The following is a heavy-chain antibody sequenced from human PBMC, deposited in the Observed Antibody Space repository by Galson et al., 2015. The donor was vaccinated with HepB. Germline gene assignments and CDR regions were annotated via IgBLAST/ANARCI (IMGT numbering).Heavy chain of an antibody. CDR3: ARAYTKYCSGGSCYSDYGMDV. D-gene: IGHD2-15*01. CDR2: TYYRSKWYN. J-gene: IGHJ6*02. Sequence: CAISGDSVSSNSAAWNWIRQSPSRGLEWLGRTYYRSKWYNDYAVSVKSRITINPVTSKNQFSLQLNSVTPEDTAVYYCARAYTKYCSGGSCYSDYGMDVWGQGTTVTVSS. V-gene: IGHV6-1*01. CDR1: GDSVSSNSAA.